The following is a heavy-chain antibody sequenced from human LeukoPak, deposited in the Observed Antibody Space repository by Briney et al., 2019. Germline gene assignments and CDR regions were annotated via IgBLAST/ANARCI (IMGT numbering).Heavy chain of an antibody. Sequence: SETLSLTCTVSGGSISSGGYYWSWIRQHPGKGLEWIGYIYYSGITYYNPSLKSRVTISVDTSNNQFSLKLSSVTAADTAVYYCARGGDWFGPWGQGTLVTVSS. CDR3: ARGGDWFGP. V-gene: IGHV4-31*03. J-gene: IGHJ5*02. CDR2: IYYSGIT. CDR1: GGSISSGGYY.